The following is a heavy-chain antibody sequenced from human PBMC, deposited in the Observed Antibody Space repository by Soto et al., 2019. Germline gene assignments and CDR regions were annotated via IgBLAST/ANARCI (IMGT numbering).Heavy chain of an antibody. D-gene: IGHD2-15*01. J-gene: IGHJ5*02. V-gene: IGHV1-8*01. CDR2: MNPNSGNT. Sequence: ASVKVSCKASGYTFTSYDINWVRQATGQGLEWMGWMNPNSGNTGYAQKFQGRVTMTRNTSISTAYMELSGLRSEDTAVYYCARGDIVVVVHKGWFDPWGQGTLVTVSS. CDR1: GYTFTSYD. CDR3: ARGDIVVVVHKGWFDP.